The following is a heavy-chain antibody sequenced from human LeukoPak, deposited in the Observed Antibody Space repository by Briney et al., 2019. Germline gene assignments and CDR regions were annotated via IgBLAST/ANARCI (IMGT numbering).Heavy chain of an antibody. CDR1: GYTFTGYY. V-gene: IGHV1-2*02. CDR3: GTLLSNGPFDY. Sequence: ASVKVSCKASGYTFTGYYMHSVRQAPGQGLEWMGWIYPNSGATKYAQKFQGRVTMTRDTSISTAYMELSRLRSDDTAVYYCGTLLSNGPFDYWGQGSLVTVSS. J-gene: IGHJ4*02. CDR2: IYPNSGAT.